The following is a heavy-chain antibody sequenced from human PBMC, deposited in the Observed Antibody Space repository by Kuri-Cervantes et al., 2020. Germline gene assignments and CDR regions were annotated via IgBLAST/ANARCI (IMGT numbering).Heavy chain of an antibody. CDR1: GGSISSGDYY. J-gene: IGHJ5*02. D-gene: IGHD3-3*01. V-gene: IGHV4-30-4*08. CDR2: IYYSGST. CDR3: ARGSFWSSYYRFSWFDP. Sequence: SETLSLTCTVSGGSISSGDYYWSWIRQPPGKGLEWIGYIYYSGSTYYNPSLKSRVTISVDTSKNQFSLKLSSVTAADTAVYYCARGSFWSSYYRFSWFDPWGQGTLVTVSS.